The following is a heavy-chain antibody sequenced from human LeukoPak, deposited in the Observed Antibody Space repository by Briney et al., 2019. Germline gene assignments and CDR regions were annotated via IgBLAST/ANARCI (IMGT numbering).Heavy chain of an antibody. CDR1: GFTFSSYS. CDR3: ARGIVGATHWFDP. CDR2: ITGHSSTI. D-gene: IGHD1-26*01. J-gene: IGHJ5*02. V-gene: IGHV3-48*01. Sequence: GGSLRLSCAASGFTFSSYSMNWVRQAPGRGLEWVSYITGHSSTIYYADSVKGRFTISRDNAKNSLYLQMNSLRAEDTAVYYCARGIVGATHWFDPWGQGTLVTVSS.